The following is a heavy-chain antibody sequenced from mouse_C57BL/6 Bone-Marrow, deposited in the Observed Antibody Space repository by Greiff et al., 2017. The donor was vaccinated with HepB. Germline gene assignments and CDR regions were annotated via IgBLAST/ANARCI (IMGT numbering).Heavy chain of an antibody. D-gene: IGHD2-4*01. Sequence: EVKLVESGGGLVQPGGSMKLSCAASGFTFSDAWMDWVRQSPEKGLEWVAEIRNKANNHATYYAESVKGRFTISRDDSKCSVYLQMNSLRAEDTGIYYCTGSMITTSYYYAMDYWGQGTSVTVSS. CDR1: GFTFSDAW. J-gene: IGHJ4*01. CDR3: TGSMITTSYYYAMDY. V-gene: IGHV6-6*01. CDR2: IRNKANNHAT.